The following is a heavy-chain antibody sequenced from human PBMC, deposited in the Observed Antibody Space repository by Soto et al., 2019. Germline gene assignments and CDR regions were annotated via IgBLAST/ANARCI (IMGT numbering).Heavy chain of an antibody. V-gene: IGHV3-21*06. CDR2: ISSRSTFI. CDR3: ARDPPLSMIVVVGVDDF. Sequence: PGGSMRLSCTVLGFTLTNENMNWVRQAPGKGLEWVSSISSRSTFINYADSVKGRFTISRDNAKGLVYLQMNSLRAEDTAVYYCARDPPLSMIVVVGVDDFWGQGTLVTVSS. CDR1: GFTLTNEN. J-gene: IGHJ4*02. D-gene: IGHD3-22*01.